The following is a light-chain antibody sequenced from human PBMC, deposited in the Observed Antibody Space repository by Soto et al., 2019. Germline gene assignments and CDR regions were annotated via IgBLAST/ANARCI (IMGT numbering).Light chain of an antibody. V-gene: IGKV3-11*01. CDR3: QHRSNWPPS. Sequence: EIVLTQSPATLSLSPGERATLSCRASQSVSRYLAWYQQKPGQAPRILIYDASNRATGIPARFSGSGSGTDFTLTIRSLEPEDFAVYFCQHRSNWPPSFGGGTKVEIK. CDR2: DAS. CDR1: QSVSRY. J-gene: IGKJ4*01.